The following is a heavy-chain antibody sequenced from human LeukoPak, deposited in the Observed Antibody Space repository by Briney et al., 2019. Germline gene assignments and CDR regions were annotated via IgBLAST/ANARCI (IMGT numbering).Heavy chain of an antibody. CDR3: ARISYYDFWSGYYYYYMDV. D-gene: IGHD3-3*01. V-gene: IGHV4-39*01. Sequence: SETLSLTCTVSGGSISSSSYYWGWIRQPPGKGLEWIGRIYYSGSTYYNPSLKSRVTISVDTSKNQFSLKLSSVTAADTAVHYCARISYYDFWSGYYYYYMDVWGKGTTVSVS. CDR1: GGSISSSSYY. J-gene: IGHJ6*03. CDR2: IYYSGST.